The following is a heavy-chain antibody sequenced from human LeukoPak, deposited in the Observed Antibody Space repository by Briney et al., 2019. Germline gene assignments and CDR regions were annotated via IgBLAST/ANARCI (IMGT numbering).Heavy chain of an antibody. D-gene: IGHD3-22*01. CDR1: GGTFSSYA. V-gene: IGHV1-69*13. CDR2: IIPIFGTA. J-gene: IGHJ4*02. CDR3: ARDLNYYDSSGYSMEY. Sequence: ASVKVSCKASGGTFSSYAISWVRQAPGQGLEWMGGIIPIFGTANYAQKFQGRVTITAGESTSTAYMELSSLRSEDTAVYYCARDLNYYDSSGYSMEYWGQGTLVTVSS.